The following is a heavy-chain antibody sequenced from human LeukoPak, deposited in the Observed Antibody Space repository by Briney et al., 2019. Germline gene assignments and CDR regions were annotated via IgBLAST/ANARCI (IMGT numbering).Heavy chain of an antibody. CDR2: IYYSGST. Sequence: SETLCLTCTVSGGSISSHYWSWIRQPPGKGLEWIGYIYYSGSTNYNPSLKSRVTISVDTSKNQFSLKLSSVTAADTAVYYCARGGYDFWSGYYSGGFGPWGQGTLVTVSS. V-gene: IGHV4-59*11. D-gene: IGHD3-3*01. CDR1: GGSISSHY. J-gene: IGHJ5*02. CDR3: ARGGYDFWSGYYSGGFGP.